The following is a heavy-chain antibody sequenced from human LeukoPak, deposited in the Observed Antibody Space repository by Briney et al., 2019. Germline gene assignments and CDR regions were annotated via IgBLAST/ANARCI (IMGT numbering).Heavy chain of an antibody. J-gene: IGHJ4*02. CDR1: GGSFSGYY. CDR2: INHSGST. V-gene: IGHV4-34*01. CDR3: ASLTTVVTPGY. D-gene: IGHD4-23*01. Sequence: PSETLSLTCAVYGGSFSGYYWSWIRQPPGKGLEWIGEINHSGSTNYNPSLKSRVTISVDTSKNQFSLKLSSVTAADTAVYYCASLTTVVTPGYWGQGTLVTVSS.